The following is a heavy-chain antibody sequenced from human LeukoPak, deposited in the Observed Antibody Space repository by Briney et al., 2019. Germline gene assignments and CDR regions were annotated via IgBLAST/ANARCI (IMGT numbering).Heavy chain of an antibody. V-gene: IGHV3-33*06. J-gene: IGHJ1*01. CDR2: IWYDGSNK. Sequence: PGGSLRLSCAASGFPFNTYGMHWVRQAPGKGLEWVAVIWYDGSNKYYAESVKGRFTISRDNSKNTLYLEMNSLRAEDTAVYYCAKDRSSGWYSFQHWGQGTLVSVSS. CDR3: AKDRSSGWYSFQH. CDR1: GFPFNTYG. D-gene: IGHD6-19*01.